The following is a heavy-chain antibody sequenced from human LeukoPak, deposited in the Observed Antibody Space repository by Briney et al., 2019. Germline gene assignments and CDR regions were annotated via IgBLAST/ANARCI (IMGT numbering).Heavy chain of an antibody. CDR3: ATDLYYDSSGYYLGY. CDR2: IIPVFGAA. CDR1: GGTFNNYA. J-gene: IGHJ4*02. D-gene: IGHD3-22*01. Sequence: SVKVSCKTSGGTFNNYAISWVRQAPGQGLEWMGGIIPVFGAADYAQKSPGRVTITTDKSTSTAYMELSSLRSEDTAVYYCATDLYYDSSGYYLGYWGQGTLVTVSS. V-gene: IGHV1-69*05.